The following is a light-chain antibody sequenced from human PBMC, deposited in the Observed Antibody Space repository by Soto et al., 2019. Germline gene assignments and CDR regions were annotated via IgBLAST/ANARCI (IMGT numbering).Light chain of an antibody. CDR1: QSIRSW. Sequence: DIQMTQSPSTLSASVGDRVTITCRASQSIRSWLAWYQQKPGKAPKLLIYDASSLERGVPSRFSGSGSGTEFTLTITSLQPDAFSTYYCQQYITYRTFGQGTKVEIQ. CDR2: DAS. CDR3: QQYITYRT. J-gene: IGKJ1*01. V-gene: IGKV1-5*01.